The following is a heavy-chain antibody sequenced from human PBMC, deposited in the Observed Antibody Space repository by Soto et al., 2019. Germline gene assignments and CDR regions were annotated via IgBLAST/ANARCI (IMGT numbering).Heavy chain of an antibody. Sequence: GSLRLSCAASGFTFSSYSMNWVRQAPGKGLEWVSSISSSSSYIYYADSVKGRFTISRDNAKNSLYLQMNSLRAEDTAVYYCARVLENFGEFRYWFDPWGEGTLVTVSS. CDR1: GFTFSSYS. V-gene: IGHV3-21*01. CDR3: ARVLENFGEFRYWFDP. J-gene: IGHJ5*02. CDR2: ISSSSSYI. D-gene: IGHD2-21*01.